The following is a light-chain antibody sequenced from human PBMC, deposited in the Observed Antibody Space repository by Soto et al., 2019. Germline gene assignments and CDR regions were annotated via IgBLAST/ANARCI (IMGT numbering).Light chain of an antibody. CDR2: DAS. Sequence: IVLPQSPSTLSLSTGERATLSCRASQSVSSYLAWYQQKPGQAPRLLIYDASNRATGIPARFSGSGSGTDFTLTISSLEPEDFAVYYCQQRSNWFGQGTKVDIK. CDR3: QQRSNW. J-gene: IGKJ1*01. V-gene: IGKV3-11*01. CDR1: QSVSSY.